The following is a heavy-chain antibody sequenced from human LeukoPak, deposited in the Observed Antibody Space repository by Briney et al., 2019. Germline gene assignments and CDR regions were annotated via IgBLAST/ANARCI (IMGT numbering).Heavy chain of an antibody. J-gene: IGHJ1*01. D-gene: IGHD6-6*01. CDR2: ISYDGSNK. Sequence: PGRSLRLSCAASGFTFSSYAMHWVRQAPGKGLEWVAVISYDGSNKYYADSVKGRFTISRDNSKNTLYLQMNSLRAEDTAVYYCARGPRIAARGEYFQHWGQGTLVTVSS. V-gene: IGHV3-30-3*01. CDR1: GFTFSSYA. CDR3: ARGPRIAARGEYFQH.